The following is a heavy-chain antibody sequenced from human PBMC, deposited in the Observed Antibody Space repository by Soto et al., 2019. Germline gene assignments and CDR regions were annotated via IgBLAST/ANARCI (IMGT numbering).Heavy chain of an antibody. V-gene: IGHV7-4-1*01. CDR2: INTNTGNP. CDR1: GYTFTSYA. CDR3: ARGGSVGYCSSTSCYTGYYYYGMDV. J-gene: IGHJ6*02. Sequence: QVQLVQSGSELKKPGASVKVSCKASGYTFTSYAMNWVRQAPGQGLEWMGWINTNTGNPTYAQGFTGRFVFSLDPSVSTAYLQICSLKAEDTAVYYCARGGSVGYCSSTSCYTGYYYYGMDVWGQGTTVTVSS. D-gene: IGHD2-2*02.